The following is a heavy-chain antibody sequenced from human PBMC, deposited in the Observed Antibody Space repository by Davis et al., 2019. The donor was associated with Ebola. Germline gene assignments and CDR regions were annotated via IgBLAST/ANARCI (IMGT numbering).Heavy chain of an antibody. CDR1: GYTFRNYD. CDR2: TNPYNGNT. D-gene: IGHD4-17*01. CDR3: AGPDSYGDYGYRGHYYYYYGMDV. Sequence: AASVKVSCKASGYTFRNYDISWVRQAPGQGLEWMGRTNPYNGNTNYAQNFQGRVTITADESTSTAYMELSSLRSEDTAVYYCAGPDSYGDYGYRGHYYYYYGMDVWGQGTTVTVSS. J-gene: IGHJ6*02. V-gene: IGHV1-18*01.